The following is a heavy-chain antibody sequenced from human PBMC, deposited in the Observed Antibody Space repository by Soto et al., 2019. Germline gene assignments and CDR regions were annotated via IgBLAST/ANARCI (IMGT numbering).Heavy chain of an antibody. D-gene: IGHD2-21*02. CDR3: ALEPTGTAGFDY. Sequence: QVQMVQSGAEVKKPGASVKVSCKASGHTFTGHHMHWVRQAPGQWLEWMGLIDLDIGDTKYAQKFPGRVTSTSDTSITTAYMELRGLRSDDTAVYYCALEPTGTAGFDYWGQGTLVTVSS. J-gene: IGHJ4*02. CDR2: IDLDIGDT. CDR1: GHTFTGHH. V-gene: IGHV1-2*02.